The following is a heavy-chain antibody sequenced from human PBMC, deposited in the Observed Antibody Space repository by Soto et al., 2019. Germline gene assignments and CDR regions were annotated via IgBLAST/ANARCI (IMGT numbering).Heavy chain of an antibody. D-gene: IGHD6-19*01. V-gene: IGHV3-11*01. CDR3: VRDQDLGYSSRWAPYYFDY. CDR2: ISSSGSTI. CDR1: GFTFSDYY. J-gene: IGHJ4*02. Sequence: QVPLVESGGGLVKPGGSLRLSCAASGFTFSDYYMSWIRQAPGKGLEWVSYISSSGSTIYYADSVKGRFTISRDNAKNSLYMQMNSLRAEDTAVYYCVRDQDLGYSSRWAPYYFDYWGQGTLVTVSS.